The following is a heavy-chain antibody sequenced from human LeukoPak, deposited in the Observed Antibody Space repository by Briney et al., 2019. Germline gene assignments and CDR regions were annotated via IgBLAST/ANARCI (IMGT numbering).Heavy chain of an antibody. CDR1: GFIFRNFW. CDR3: ARGPPYYDSSGYYYGGTAFDI. J-gene: IGHJ3*02. CDR2: ISSDESST. D-gene: IGHD3-22*01. Sequence: QPGGSLRLSCSASGFIFRNFWMHWVRQAPGKGLVWVSRISSDESSTSSADSVKGRFTISRDNAKNTLYLQMNSLRAEDTAVYYCARGPPYYDSSGYYYGGTAFDIWGQGTMVTVSS. V-gene: IGHV3-74*01.